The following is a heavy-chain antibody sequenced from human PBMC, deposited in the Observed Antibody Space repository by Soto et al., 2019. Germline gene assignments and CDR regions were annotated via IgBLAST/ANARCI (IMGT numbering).Heavy chain of an antibody. CDR1: GYTFTGYY. CDR2: INPNSGGT. J-gene: IGHJ6*02. CDR3: ARGPRITYYYDSSGYPYGMDV. D-gene: IGHD3-22*01. V-gene: IGHV1-2*04. Sequence: ASVKVSCKASGYTFTGYYMHWVRQAPGQGLEWMGGINPNSGGTNYAQKFQGWVTMTRDTSISTAYMELSRLRSDDTAVYYCARGPRITYYYDSSGYPYGMDVWGQGTTVTVSS.